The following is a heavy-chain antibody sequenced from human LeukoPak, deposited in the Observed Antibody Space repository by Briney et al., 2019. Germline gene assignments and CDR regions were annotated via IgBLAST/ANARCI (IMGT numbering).Heavy chain of an antibody. CDR3: AGCGGDCYTNWYFDL. CDR2: IYSGGST. V-gene: IGHV3-53*01. J-gene: IGHJ2*01. D-gene: IGHD2-21*02. Sequence: GGSLRLSCAASGFTVSSNYMSWVRQAPGKGLEWVSVIYSGGSTYYADSVKGRFTISRDNSENTLYLQMNSLRAEDTAVYYCAGCGGDCYTNWYFDLWGRGTLVTVSS. CDR1: GFTVSSNY.